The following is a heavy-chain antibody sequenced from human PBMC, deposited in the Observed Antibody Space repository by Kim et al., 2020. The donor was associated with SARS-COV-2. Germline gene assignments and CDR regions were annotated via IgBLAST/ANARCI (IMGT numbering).Heavy chain of an antibody. V-gene: IGHV1-2*02. D-gene: IGHD3-22*01. CDR3: ARDTDHYYDSSGYYWDY. Sequence: ASVKVSCKASGYTFTGYYMHWVRQAPGQGLEWMGWINPNSGGTNYAQKFQGRVTMTRDTSISTAYMELSRLRSDDTAVYYCARDTDHYYDSSGYYWDYWGQGTLATVSS. CDR2: INPNSGGT. CDR1: GYTFTGYY. J-gene: IGHJ4*02.